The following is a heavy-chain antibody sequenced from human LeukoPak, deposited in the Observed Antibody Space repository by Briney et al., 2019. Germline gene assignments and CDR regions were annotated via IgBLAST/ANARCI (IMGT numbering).Heavy chain of an antibody. Sequence: SETLSLTCAVYGGSFSGYYWSWIRQPPGKGLEWIGEINHSGSTNYNPSLKSRVTISVDTSKNQFSLKLSSVTAADAAVYYCARVGEKYDFWSGYYLGGNWFDPWGQGTLVTVSS. D-gene: IGHD3-3*01. CDR2: INHSGST. CDR1: GGSFSGYY. J-gene: IGHJ5*02. CDR3: ARVGEKYDFWSGYYLGGNWFDP. V-gene: IGHV4-34*01.